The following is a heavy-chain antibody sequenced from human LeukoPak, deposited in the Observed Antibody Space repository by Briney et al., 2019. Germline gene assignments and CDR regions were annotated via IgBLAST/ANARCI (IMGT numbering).Heavy chain of an antibody. Sequence: SETLSLTCTVSGGSISSYYWSWIRQPPGKGLEWIGYIYYSGSTNYNPSLKSRVTISVDTSTNQFSLKLTSVTAADTAVYYCASYDDNQGQAYWGQGTLVTVSS. V-gene: IGHV4-59*01. D-gene: IGHD3-22*01. CDR2: IYYSGST. CDR3: ASYDDNQGQAY. J-gene: IGHJ4*02. CDR1: GGSISSYY.